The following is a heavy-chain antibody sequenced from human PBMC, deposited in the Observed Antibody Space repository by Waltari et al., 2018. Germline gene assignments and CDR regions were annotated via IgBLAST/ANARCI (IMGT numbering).Heavy chain of an antibody. CDR3: ARIGVAAAGAYYYYGMDV. J-gene: IGHJ6*02. CDR2: IIPIFGTA. CDR1: GGTFSSYA. Sequence: QVQLVQSGAEVKKPGSSVKVSCKASGGTFSSYAISWVRQAPGHGLEWMGGIIPIFGTANDAQKFQGRVTITADESTSTAYMELSSVTAADTAVYYCARIGVAAAGAYYYYGMDVWGQGTTVTVSS. D-gene: IGHD6-13*01. V-gene: IGHV1-69*01.